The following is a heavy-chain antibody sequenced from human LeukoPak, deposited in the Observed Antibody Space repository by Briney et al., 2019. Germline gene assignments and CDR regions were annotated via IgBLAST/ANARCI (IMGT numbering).Heavy chain of an antibody. V-gene: IGHV1-46*01. CDR3: ARDQEGFDY. CDR2: IYPRDGST. CDR1: GYTFTSNY. Sequence: GASVKVSCKASGYTFTSNYIHWVRQAPGQGLEWMGMIYPRDGSTSYAQKLQGRVTVTRDTSTSTVHMELSGLRSEDTAVYYCARDQEGFDYWGQGTLVTDSS. J-gene: IGHJ4*02.